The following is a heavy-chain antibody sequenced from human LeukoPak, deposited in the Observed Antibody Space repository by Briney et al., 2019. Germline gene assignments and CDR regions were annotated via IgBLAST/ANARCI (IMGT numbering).Heavy chain of an antibody. Sequence: SETLSLTCAAYGGSFSGYYWSWIRQPPGKGLEWMGEINHSGSTNYNPSLKSRVTISVDTSKNQFSLKLSSVTAADTAVYYCASKQRRHSTDFDYWGQETLGTVSS. D-gene: IGHD6-25*01. CDR2: INHSGST. V-gene: IGHV4-34*01. CDR3: ASKQRRHSTDFDY. CDR1: GGSFSGYY. J-gene: IGHJ4*02.